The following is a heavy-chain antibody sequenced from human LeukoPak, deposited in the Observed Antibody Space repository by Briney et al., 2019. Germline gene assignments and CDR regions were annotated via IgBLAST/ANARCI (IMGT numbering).Heavy chain of an antibody. V-gene: IGHV1-24*01. CDR1: GYALTELS. D-gene: IGHD2-2*01. Sequence: ASVKVSCKVSGYALTELSMRWVRQAPGKGLEWMGGFDPEDGETIYAQKFQGRVTMTEDTSTDTAYMELSSLRSEGTAVYYCATHSVVVPAATTKVWFDPWGQGTLVTVSS. CDR2: FDPEDGET. CDR3: ATHSVVVPAATTKVWFDP. J-gene: IGHJ5*02.